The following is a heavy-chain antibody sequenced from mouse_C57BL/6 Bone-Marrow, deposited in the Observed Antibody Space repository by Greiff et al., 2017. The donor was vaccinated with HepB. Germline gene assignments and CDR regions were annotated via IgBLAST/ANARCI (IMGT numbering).Heavy chain of an antibody. Sequence: EVQLVESGGGLVQPKGSLKLSCAASGFTFNTYAMHWVRQAPGKGLEWVARIRSKSSNYATYYADSVKDRVTISRDDSQSMLYLHMNNLTTEDTAMYYCVAYYYGSSPWYFDVWGTGTTVTVSS. CDR2: IRSKSSNYAT. CDR1: GFTFNTYA. CDR3: VAYYYGSSPWYFDV. D-gene: IGHD1-1*01. J-gene: IGHJ1*03. V-gene: IGHV10-3*01.